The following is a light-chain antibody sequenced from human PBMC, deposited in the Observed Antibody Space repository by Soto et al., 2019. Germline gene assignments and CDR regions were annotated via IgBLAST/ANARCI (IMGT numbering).Light chain of an antibody. CDR2: AAS. CDR3: QHFDNSWT. CDR1: QGISNY. Sequence: DIQMTQSPSSLSASVGDRVPLTCRASQGISNYLAWYQQKPGKVPKLLIYAASTLQSGVPSRFSGSGSGTHFTFTITSLQPEDIATYYCQHFDNSWTFGLGTKVDI. V-gene: IGKV1-27*01. J-gene: IGKJ1*01.